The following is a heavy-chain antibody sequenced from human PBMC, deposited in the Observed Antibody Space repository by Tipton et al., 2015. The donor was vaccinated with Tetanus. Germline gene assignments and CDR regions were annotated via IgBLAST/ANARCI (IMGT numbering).Heavy chain of an antibody. CDR1: GYTFTSYG. CDR2: ISAYNGNT. Sequence: QVQLVQSGAEVKKPGASVKVSCKASGYTFTSYGISWVRQAPGQGLEWMGWISAYNGNTNYAQKLQGRVTMTTDTSTSTAYMELRSLRSDDTAVYYCARDLLSPDSGIAVADSVYYYYGMDVWGQGTTVTVSS. D-gene: IGHD6-19*01. CDR3: ARDLLSPDSGIAVADSVYYYYGMDV. V-gene: IGHV1-18*01. J-gene: IGHJ6*02.